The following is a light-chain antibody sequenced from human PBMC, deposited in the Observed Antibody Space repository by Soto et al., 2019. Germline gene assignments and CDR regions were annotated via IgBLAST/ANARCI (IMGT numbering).Light chain of an antibody. CDR3: QQYGSSLFS. CDR1: QSVSSSY. V-gene: IGKV3-20*01. J-gene: IGKJ3*01. CDR2: AAS. Sequence: VLTQSAGTLSLSPGERATVSCRAGQSVSSSYLAWYQQKPGQAPRLLIYAASSRATGIPDRFSGSGSGTDFTLTISRLEPEDFAVYYCQQYGSSLFSFGPGTKVDIK.